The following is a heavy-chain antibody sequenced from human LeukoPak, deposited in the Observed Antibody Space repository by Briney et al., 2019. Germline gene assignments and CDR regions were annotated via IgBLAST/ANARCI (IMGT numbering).Heavy chain of an antibody. CDR3: VSFYETD. CDR2: INSDGSWT. Sequence: GGSLRLSCAASGNYWMHWVRQAPGKGLVWVSHINSDGSWTSYADSVRGRFTISKDNAKNTVYLQMNNLRAEDTAVYYCVSFYETDWGRGTLVTVSS. D-gene: IGHD2/OR15-2a*01. V-gene: IGHV3-74*01. J-gene: IGHJ4*02. CDR1: GNYW.